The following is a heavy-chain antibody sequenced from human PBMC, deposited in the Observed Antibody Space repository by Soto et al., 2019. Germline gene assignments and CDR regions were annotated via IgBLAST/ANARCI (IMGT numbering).Heavy chain of an antibody. Sequence: SEPLSLTCSVSGGSISSYYWSWIRQPPGKGLEWIGYIYYTGSSNYNPSLKSRVTMSVDLSRNQFSLRLTSVTTADTAIYYCARGPNYDFWSGYFRGWGQGTLVTVS. CDR2: IYYTGSS. CDR3: ARGPNYDFWSGYFRG. J-gene: IGHJ4*02. CDR1: GGSISSYY. V-gene: IGHV4-59*01. D-gene: IGHD3-3*01.